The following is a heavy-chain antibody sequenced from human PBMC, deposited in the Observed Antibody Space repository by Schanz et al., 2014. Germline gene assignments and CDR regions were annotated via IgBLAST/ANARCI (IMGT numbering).Heavy chain of an antibody. Sequence: QVQLVESGGGVVQPGKSLRLSCAASGFNFANHAIHWVRQGQGNGLQWVAVISSDGSKKLYADSVKARFTISRDNSKNSVSLQMDSLRPEDTAVYFCAKDLHSNSGNYYSYYFDSWGPGALVTVSS. V-gene: IGHV3-30*18. J-gene: IGHJ4*02. D-gene: IGHD3-10*01. CDR3: AKDLHSNSGNYYSYYFDS. CDR2: ISSDGSKK. CDR1: GFNFANHA.